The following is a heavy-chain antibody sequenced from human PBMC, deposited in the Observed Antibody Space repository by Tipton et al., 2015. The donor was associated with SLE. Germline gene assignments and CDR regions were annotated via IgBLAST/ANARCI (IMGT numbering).Heavy chain of an antibody. CDR1: GDSLIGSY. Sequence: TLSLTCAVYGDSLIGSYWSWIRQPPGKGLEWIGEIKHSGSTYYSPSFESRATVSLDTSRSQFSLQLTSVTAADTAVYYCARYNGGGSLDYWGQGTLVTVSS. D-gene: IGHD2-8*01. CDR3: ARYNGGGSLDY. CDR2: IKHSGST. V-gene: IGHV4-34*01. J-gene: IGHJ4*02.